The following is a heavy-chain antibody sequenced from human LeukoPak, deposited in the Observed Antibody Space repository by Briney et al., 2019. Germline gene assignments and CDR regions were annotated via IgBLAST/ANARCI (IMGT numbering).Heavy chain of an antibody. J-gene: IGHJ4*02. Sequence: PSGTLSLTCAVSGGSISSDNWWSWVRQPPGKGLEWIGEIYHSGSTNYNPSLQSRVTISVDTSKNQFSLKLSSVTAADTAVYYCARVDTAMANFDYWGQGTLVTVSS. CDR2: IYHSGST. D-gene: IGHD5-18*01. CDR3: ARVDTAMANFDY. V-gene: IGHV4-4*02. CDR1: GGSISSDNW.